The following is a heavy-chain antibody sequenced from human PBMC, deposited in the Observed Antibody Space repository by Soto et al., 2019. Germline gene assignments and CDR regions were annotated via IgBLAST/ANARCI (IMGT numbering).Heavy chain of an antibody. CDR3: AGMTPGVFSFDS. J-gene: IGHJ4*02. V-gene: IGHV5-51*01. CDR2: MFLRGSGT. Sequence: PGESLKISCKGSEDKFTDDWIGWVRQMPGKELELMVIMFLRGSGTRYSPSFEGLVTMSADKSITTTYLQWTSLQASDTHMCYLAGMTPGVFSFDSWGEGT. CDR1: EDKFTDDW.